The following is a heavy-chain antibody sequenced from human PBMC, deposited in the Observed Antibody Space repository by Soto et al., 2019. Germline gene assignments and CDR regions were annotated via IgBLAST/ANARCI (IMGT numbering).Heavy chain of an antibody. J-gene: IGHJ4*02. D-gene: IGHD2-15*01. CDR1: VGSFSDYY. CDR2: INHRGST. Sequence: SETLSLTCAVYVGSFSDYYWSWIRQPPGKGLEWIGEINHRGSTNYNPSLKSRVTISVDTSKNQFSLNLNSVTAADTAVYYCARHTPAISISDHWGQGTLVTVSS. CDR3: ARHTPAISISDH. V-gene: IGHV4-34*01.